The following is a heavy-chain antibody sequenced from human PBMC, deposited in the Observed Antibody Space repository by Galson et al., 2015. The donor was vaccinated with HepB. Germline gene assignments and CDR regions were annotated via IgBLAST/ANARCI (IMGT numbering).Heavy chain of an antibody. V-gene: IGHV3-30*18. Sequence: SLRLSCAASGFTFSSYGMHWVRQAPGKGLEWVAVISYDGSDKYYGDSVKGRFTISRDDSKNTVYLQMNSLRGEDTAVYYCAKDGDYSNFERRYGMDVWGQGTTVTVSS. CDR2: ISYDGSDK. J-gene: IGHJ6*02. CDR3: AKDGDYSNFERRYGMDV. CDR1: GFTFSSYG. D-gene: IGHD4-11*01.